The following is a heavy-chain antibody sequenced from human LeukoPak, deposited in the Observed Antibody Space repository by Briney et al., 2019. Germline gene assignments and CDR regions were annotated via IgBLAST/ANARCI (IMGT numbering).Heavy chain of an antibody. D-gene: IGHD2-2*01. J-gene: IGHJ4*02. CDR3: AKGGCGSSTGCYDY. CDR2: VTGSGIST. Sequence: GGSLRLSCTASGFTFTSYAMSWVRQAPGKGLEWVSTVTGSGISTYYAESVKGRFTISRDNSKNTVYLQMNSLRVEDTAVYYCAKGGCGSSTGCYDYWGQGTLVTVSS. CDR1: GFTFTSYA. V-gene: IGHV3-23*01.